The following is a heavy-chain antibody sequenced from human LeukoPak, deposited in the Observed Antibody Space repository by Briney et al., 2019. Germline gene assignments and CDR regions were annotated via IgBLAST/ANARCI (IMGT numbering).Heavy chain of an antibody. V-gene: IGHV4-4*07. Sequence: SETLSLICTVSGGSISSYYWSWIRQPAGKGLEWIGHIYNSGSTNYNPSLKGRVTMSVATSKNQFSLHLSAVTAADTAVYYCARSACLVTAPGLYYFDYWGQGTLVAVSS. CDR1: GGSISSYY. CDR2: IYNSGST. CDR3: ARSACLVTAPGLYYFDY. D-gene: IGHD6-13*01. J-gene: IGHJ4*02.